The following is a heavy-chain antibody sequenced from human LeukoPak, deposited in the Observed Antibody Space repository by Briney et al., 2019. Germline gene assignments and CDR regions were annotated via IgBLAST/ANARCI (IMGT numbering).Heavy chain of an antibody. J-gene: IGHJ6*03. V-gene: IGHV1-18*01. CDR2: ISAYNGNT. CDR1: GGTFSSYA. Sequence: ASVKVSCKASGGTFSSYAISWVRQAPRQGLEWMGWISAYNGNTNYAQKFQGRVTMTTDTSTSTAYMELSSLRSDDTAVYYCARSAGGVVVPGAAIHRDYYYYYYMDVWGKGTTVTVS. D-gene: IGHD2-2*01. CDR3: ARSAGGVVVPGAAIHRDYYYYYYMDV.